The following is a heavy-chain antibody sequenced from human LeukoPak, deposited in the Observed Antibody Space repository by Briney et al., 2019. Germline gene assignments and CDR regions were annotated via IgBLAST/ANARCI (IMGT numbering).Heavy chain of an antibody. Sequence: ASVKVSCKASGYTFTSYGISWVHQAPGQGLEWMGWISAYNGNTNYAQKLQGRVTMTTDTSTSTAYMELRSLRSDDTAVYYCARAPTTVITPNYYYSYMDVWGKGTTVTVSS. CDR2: ISAYNGNT. J-gene: IGHJ6*03. D-gene: IGHD4-23*01. V-gene: IGHV1-18*01. CDR1: GYTFTSYG. CDR3: ARAPTTVITPNYYYSYMDV.